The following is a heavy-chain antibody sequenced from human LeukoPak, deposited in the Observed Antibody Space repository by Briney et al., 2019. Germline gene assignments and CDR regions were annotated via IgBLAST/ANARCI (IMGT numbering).Heavy chain of an antibody. V-gene: IGHV3-9*01. J-gene: IGHJ5*02. D-gene: IGHD4-17*01. CDR3: AKDNYGDYDP. CDR1: GFTFDDYA. CDR2: ISWNSGSI. Sequence: PGRSLRLSCAASGFTFDDYAMHWVRQAPGKGLEWVSGISWNSGSIGYADSVKGRFTISRDNAKNSLYLQMNSLRAEDTAVYYCAKDNYGDYDPWGQGTLVTVSS.